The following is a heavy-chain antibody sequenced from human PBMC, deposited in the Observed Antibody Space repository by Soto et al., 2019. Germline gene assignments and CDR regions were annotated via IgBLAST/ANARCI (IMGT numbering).Heavy chain of an antibody. CDR2: IYYSGST. CDR3: ARLEWLLRGNWSHP. V-gene: IGHV4-31*03. Sequence: LPFTCTVSRASISSGGYYWSWSRQHPGKGLGWIGYIYYSGSTYYNPSLKSRVTISVDTSKSQFSLKLSSVTAADTAVYYCARLEWLLRGNWSHPWGQGTLVTISS. D-gene: IGHD3-3*01. J-gene: IGHJ5*02. CDR1: RASISSGGYY.